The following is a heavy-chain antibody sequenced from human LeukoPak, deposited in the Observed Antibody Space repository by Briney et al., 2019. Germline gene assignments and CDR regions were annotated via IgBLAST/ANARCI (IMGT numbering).Heavy chain of an antibody. Sequence: LSLTCTVSGGSISSNSYYWGWIRQAPGKGLEWVSYISSSGSTIYYADSVKGRFTIPRDNAKNSLYLQMNSLRAEDTAVYYCAELGITMIGGVWGKGTTVTISS. CDR3: AELGITMIGGV. CDR1: GGSISSNSYY. J-gene: IGHJ6*04. D-gene: IGHD3-10*02. CDR2: ISSSGSTI. V-gene: IGHV3-11*04.